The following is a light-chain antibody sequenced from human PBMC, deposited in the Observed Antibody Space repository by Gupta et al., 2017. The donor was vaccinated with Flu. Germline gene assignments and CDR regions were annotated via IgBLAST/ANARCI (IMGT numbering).Light chain of an antibody. V-gene: IGKV3-15*01. Sequence: GERATFSCRANQSVDGKLAWYQQRRGQAPRLLIFGASARATGVPDRFSGSGSGTEFTLTISSLQSEDFAVYHCQQYKTWPLTFGGGTKMEI. CDR3: QQYKTWPLT. CDR1: QSVDGK. CDR2: GAS. J-gene: IGKJ4*01.